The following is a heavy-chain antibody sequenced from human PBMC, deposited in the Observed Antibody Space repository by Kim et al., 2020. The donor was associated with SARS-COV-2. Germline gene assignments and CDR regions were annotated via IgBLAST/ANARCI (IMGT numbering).Heavy chain of an antibody. CDR1: GGTFSSYA. V-gene: IGHV1-69*13. D-gene: IGHD3-10*01. J-gene: IGHJ6*02. Sequence: SVKVSCKASGGTFSSYAISWVRQAPGQGLEWMGGIIPIFGTANYAQKFQGRVTITADESTSTAYMELSSLRSEDTAVYYCAGANYYGSGRTYGMDVWGQGTTVTVSS. CDR3: AGANYYGSGRTYGMDV. CDR2: IIPIFGTA.